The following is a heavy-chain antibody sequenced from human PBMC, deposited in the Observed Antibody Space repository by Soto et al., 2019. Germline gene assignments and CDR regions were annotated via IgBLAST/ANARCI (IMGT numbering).Heavy chain of an antibody. CDR3: ARAEDIVVGPAAPALWFDS. CDR2: IYYSGST. Sequence: SETLPLTWTVSGGAISSGDCYRIWLRKPQRKGLEWIGYIYYSGSTYYNPSLKSRVTISVDTSKNQFSLNLSSVTAADTAVYYCARAEDIVVGPAAPALWFDSWGQGTLVTVSS. CDR1: GGAISSGDCY. D-gene: IGHD2-2*01. J-gene: IGHJ5*01. V-gene: IGHV4-30-4*01.